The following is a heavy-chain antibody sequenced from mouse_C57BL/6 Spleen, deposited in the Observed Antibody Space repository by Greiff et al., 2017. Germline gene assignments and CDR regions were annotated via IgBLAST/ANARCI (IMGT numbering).Heavy chain of an antibody. CDR3: VRHEELPRAYYAMDY. V-gene: IGHV10-1*01. Sequence: VQLKESGGGLVQPKGSLKLSCAASGFSFNTYAMNWVRQAPGKGLEWVARIRSKSNNYATYYADSVKDRFTISRDDSESMLYLQMNNLKTEDTAMYYCVRHEELPRAYYAMDYWGQGTSVTVSS. CDR2: IRSKSNNYAT. J-gene: IGHJ4*01. D-gene: IGHD2-1*01. CDR1: GFSFNTYA.